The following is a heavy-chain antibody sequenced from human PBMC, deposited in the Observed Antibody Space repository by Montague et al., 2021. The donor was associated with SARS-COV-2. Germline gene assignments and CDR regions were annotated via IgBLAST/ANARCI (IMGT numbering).Heavy chain of an antibody. D-gene: IGHD3-10*01. CDR1: GGSIRSYS. J-gene: IGHJ4*02. CDR2: IFASGGT. V-gene: IGHV4-4*07. Sequence: SETLSLTCTVSGGSIRSYSWSWIRQPAAKGLDWIGRIFASGGTIYSPSLRSRVSMSVDASKNQFSFILTSVTAADTGVYFCARDGGFYGSGGYSLWGQGTLVTVSS. CDR3: ARDGGFYGSGGYSL.